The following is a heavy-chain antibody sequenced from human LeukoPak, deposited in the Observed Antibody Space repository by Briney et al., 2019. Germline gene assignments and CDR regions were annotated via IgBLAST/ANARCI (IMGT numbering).Heavy chain of an antibody. J-gene: IGHJ4*02. CDR2: IYSGGST. D-gene: IGHD1-14*01. CDR1: GFTFSSYT. CDR3: ATLPGNFDY. V-gene: IGHV3-66*01. Sequence: GGSLRLSCAASGFTFSSYTMNWVRQAPGKGLEWVSVIYSGGSTYYADSVKGRFTISRDNSKNTLYFQMNSLRAEDTAVYYCATLPGNFDYWGQGTLVTVSS.